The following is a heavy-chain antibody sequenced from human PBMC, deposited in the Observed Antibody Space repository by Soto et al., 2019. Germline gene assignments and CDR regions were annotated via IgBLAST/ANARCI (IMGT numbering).Heavy chain of an antibody. CDR1: GASVISSGGYS. CDR3: ARGRSSTSPYPIGY. Sequence: SETLSLTCSVSGASVISSGGYSWSWLRQPPGKGLEWIGYIFHSGSTYYNPSLKSRVTISVDTSKNQFSLKLSSVTAADTAVYYCARGRSSTSPYPIGYWGQGTLVTVSS. J-gene: IGHJ4*02. D-gene: IGHD2-2*01. V-gene: IGHV4-30-2*05. CDR2: IFHSGST.